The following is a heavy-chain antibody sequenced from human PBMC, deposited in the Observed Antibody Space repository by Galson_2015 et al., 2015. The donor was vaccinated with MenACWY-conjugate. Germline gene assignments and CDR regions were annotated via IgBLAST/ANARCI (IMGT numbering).Heavy chain of an antibody. Sequence: SVKVSCKASGGTFSSYAISWVRQAPGQGLEWMGGIIPIFGTANYAQKFQGRVTITADESTSTAYMELSSLRSEDTAVYYCASGAARPHGAFDIWGQGTMVTVSS. V-gene: IGHV1-69*13. CDR3: ASGAARPHGAFDI. CDR2: IIPIFGTA. J-gene: IGHJ3*02. CDR1: GGTFSSYA. D-gene: IGHD6-6*01.